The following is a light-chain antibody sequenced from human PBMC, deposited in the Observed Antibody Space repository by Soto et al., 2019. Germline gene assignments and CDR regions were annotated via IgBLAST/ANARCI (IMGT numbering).Light chain of an antibody. CDR3: CSYAGRYTLL. CDR1: SSDIGGYNY. V-gene: IGLV2-11*01. CDR2: DVN. Sequence: QSALTQPRSVSGSPGQSVTISCTGTSSDIGGYNYVSWYQQHPGKAPKVMIYDVNQRPSGVPDRFSGSKSGNTASLTISGLQAEDEADYYCCSYAGRYTLLFGGGTKLTVL. J-gene: IGLJ2*01.